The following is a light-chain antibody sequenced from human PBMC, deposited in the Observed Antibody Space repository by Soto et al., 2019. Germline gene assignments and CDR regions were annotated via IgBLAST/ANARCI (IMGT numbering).Light chain of an antibody. CDR2: SVS. Sequence: DIQMTQSPSSLSASAGDTVTITCRASQSVNNYLNWYQQKSGKAPRLLIYSVSSLQSGVPLRFSGSGSGTEFTLTISGLQPEDFATYYCQQSYRACGQGTKGDIK. CDR3: QQSYRA. J-gene: IGKJ1*01. CDR1: QSVNNY. V-gene: IGKV1-39*01.